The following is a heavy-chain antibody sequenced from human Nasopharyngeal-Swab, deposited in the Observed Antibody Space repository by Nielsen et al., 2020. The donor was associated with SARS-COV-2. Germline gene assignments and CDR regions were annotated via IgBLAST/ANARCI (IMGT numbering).Heavy chain of an antibody. V-gene: IGHV3-74*01. CDR1: EFAFSSYW. J-gene: IGHJ3*02. Sequence: GESLKISCAASEFAFSSYWMHWVRQAPEKGLVWVSRINSDGTRTNYADSVKGRFTISRDNAKNTVYLQMNSLRGEDTAVYYCTRVDVHDAFDMWGQGTMVTVSS. CDR3: TRVDVHDAFDM. CDR2: INSDGTRT. D-gene: IGHD3-16*01.